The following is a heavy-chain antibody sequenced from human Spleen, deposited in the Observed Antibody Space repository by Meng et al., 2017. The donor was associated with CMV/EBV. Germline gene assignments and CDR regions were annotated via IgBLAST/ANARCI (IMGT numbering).Heavy chain of an antibody. CDR1: GFTFINPE. Sequence: GGSLRLSCKASGFTFINPERNWVRQAPGKGLEWLSYINTTGRTVFYADSVKDRFTIARDNAKNSLYLQMHSLRAEDTAVYFCARDIGYGENYSFFDLWGHGTLVTVS. D-gene: IGHD5-18*01. CDR2: INTTGRTV. J-gene: IGHJ2*01. V-gene: IGHV3-48*03. CDR3: ARDIGYGENYSFFDL.